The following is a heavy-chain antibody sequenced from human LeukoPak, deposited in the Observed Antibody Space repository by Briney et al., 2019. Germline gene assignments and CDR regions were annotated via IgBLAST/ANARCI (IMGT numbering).Heavy chain of an antibody. Sequence: PGGSLRLSCAASGFTFSSCWTSWVRQAPGKGLEWVANIKQDGSEKYYVDSVKGRFTISRDNAKNSLYLQMNSLRAEDTAGYYCASLFGDYYHGAFDFWGQGTMVNVSS. V-gene: IGHV3-7*01. CDR1: GFTFSSCW. CDR2: IKQDGSEK. D-gene: IGHD4-17*01. J-gene: IGHJ3*01. CDR3: ASLFGDYYHGAFDF.